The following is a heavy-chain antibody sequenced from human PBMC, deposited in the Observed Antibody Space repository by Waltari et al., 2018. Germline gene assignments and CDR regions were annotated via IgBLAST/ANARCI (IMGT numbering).Heavy chain of an antibody. CDR3: ARGPVSGSGSYYVGDY. V-gene: IGHV3-74*01. CDR2: ISTDGSGA. Sequence: EVQLVESGGGLVQHGGSLRLACAASGLTFSSYWMHWVRQVPGKGLVWVSRISTDGSGANYADSVQGRFTSSRDNAKNILYLQMNSLRAEDTAVYYCARGPVSGSGSYYVGDYWGQGTLVTVSS. D-gene: IGHD1-26*01. J-gene: IGHJ4*02. CDR1: GLTFSSYW.